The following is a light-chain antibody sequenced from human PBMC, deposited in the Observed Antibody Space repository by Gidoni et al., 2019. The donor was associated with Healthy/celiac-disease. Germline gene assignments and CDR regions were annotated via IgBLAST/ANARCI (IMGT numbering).Light chain of an antibody. CDR1: QDISNY. J-gene: IGKJ5*01. CDR3: QQYDTLPIT. CDR2: DAS. V-gene: IGKV1-33*01. Sequence: SASVGDRVTITCQASQDISNYLNWYQQKPGKAPKLLIYDASNLETGVPSRFSGSGSGTDFTFTISSLQPEDIATYYCQQYDTLPITFGQGTRLEIK.